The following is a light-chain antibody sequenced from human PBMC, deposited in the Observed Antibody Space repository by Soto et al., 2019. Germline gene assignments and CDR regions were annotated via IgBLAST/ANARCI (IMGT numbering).Light chain of an antibody. Sequence: EIVLTQSPATLSLSPGERATLSCRASQSVSPFLAWYQQKPGQAPRLLVYDTSNRATGTPPRFSGSGSGTDFTLTISSLEPEDCAVYYCQQRRNWPRYTFGQGNKLEIK. CDR3: QQRRNWPRYT. CDR2: DTS. CDR1: QSVSPF. V-gene: IGKV3-11*01. J-gene: IGKJ2*01.